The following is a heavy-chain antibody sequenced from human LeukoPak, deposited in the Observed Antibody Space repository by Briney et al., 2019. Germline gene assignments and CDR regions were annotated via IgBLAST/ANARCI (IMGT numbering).Heavy chain of an antibody. CDR1: GYTFTGYG. CDR3: ARESHYYDSSGYQGMDY. J-gene: IGHJ4*02. CDR2: ISAYNGNT. Sequence: ASVKVSCKASGYTFTGYGISWVRQAPGQGLEWMGWISAYNGNTNYAQKLQGRVTMTTDTSTSTAYMELRSLRSDDTAVYYCARESHYYDSSGYQGMDYWGQGTLVTVSS. D-gene: IGHD3-22*01. V-gene: IGHV1-18*01.